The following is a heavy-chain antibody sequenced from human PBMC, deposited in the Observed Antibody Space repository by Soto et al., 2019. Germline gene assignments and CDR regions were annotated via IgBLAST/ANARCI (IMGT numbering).Heavy chain of an antibody. CDR2: ISAYNGNT. Sequence: ASVKVSCKASGYTFTNYGISWVRQAPGQGLEWMGWISAYNGNTNYAQKLQGRVTMTTDTSTSTAYMELRSLRSDDTAVYYCARDSIVLVPAAPYYYGMDVWGQGTTVTVSS. V-gene: IGHV1-18*01. J-gene: IGHJ6*02. CDR3: ARDSIVLVPAAPYYYGMDV. D-gene: IGHD2-2*01. CDR1: GYTFTNYG.